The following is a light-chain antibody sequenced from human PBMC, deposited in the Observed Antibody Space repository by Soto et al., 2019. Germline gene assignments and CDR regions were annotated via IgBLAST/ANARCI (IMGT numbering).Light chain of an antibody. J-gene: IGLJ1*01. CDR2: SNN. V-gene: IGLV1-44*01. Sequence: QSVLTQPPSASVTPGQRVTISCSGSSSNIGGNTVNWYQQLPGTAPKLLIYSNNQRPSGVPDRFSGSKSGTSASLAISGLQSEDEADYYCAAWDDSLNGLYVFGTGTKVTVL. CDR1: SSNIGGNT. CDR3: AAWDDSLNGLYV.